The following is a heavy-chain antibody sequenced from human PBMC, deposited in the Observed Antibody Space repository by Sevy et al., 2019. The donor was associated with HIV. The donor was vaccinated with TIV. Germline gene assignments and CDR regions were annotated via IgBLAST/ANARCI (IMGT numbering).Heavy chain of an antibody. CDR3: TTDPGAYV. V-gene: IGHV3-15*01. CDR2: MKSNADGGTT. J-gene: IGHJ6*02. D-gene: IGHD1-26*01. Sequence: GGSLRLSCAASGFIFSKAWMNWVRQAPGKGLEWVARMKSNADGGTTDYAAPVKGRFTLSRDDAKKTLFLEMSSLKTEDTAIYYCTTDPGAYVWGRGTTVTVSS. CDR1: GFIFSKAW.